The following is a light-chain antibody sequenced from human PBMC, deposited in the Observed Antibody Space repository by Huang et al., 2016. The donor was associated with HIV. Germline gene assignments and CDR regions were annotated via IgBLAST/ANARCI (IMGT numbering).Light chain of an antibody. CDR2: GVS. CDR3: QQYNSWPLT. V-gene: IGKV3-15*01. J-gene: IGKJ4*01. CDR1: QSVSSN. Sequence: ERVMRQSPATLSVSQGERATLSCRASQSVSSNLAWYQQKPGQAPRLLIYGVSTRATGIPARFSGSGSGTEFTLTISSLQAEDFAVYYCQQYNSWPLTVGGGTKVEIK.